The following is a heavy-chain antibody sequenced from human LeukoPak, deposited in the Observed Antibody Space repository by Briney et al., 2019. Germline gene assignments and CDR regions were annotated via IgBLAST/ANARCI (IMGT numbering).Heavy chain of an antibody. D-gene: IGHD3-3*01. CDR1: GGSFSGYY. Sequence: SETLSLTCAVYGGSFSGYYWSWIRQPPGKGLEWIGEINHSGSTNYNPSLKSRVTISVDTSKNQFSLKLSSVTAADTAVYYCASTIFGVVTVDYWGQGTLVTVSS. CDR3: ASTIFGVVTVDY. J-gene: IGHJ4*02. CDR2: INHSGST. V-gene: IGHV4-34*01.